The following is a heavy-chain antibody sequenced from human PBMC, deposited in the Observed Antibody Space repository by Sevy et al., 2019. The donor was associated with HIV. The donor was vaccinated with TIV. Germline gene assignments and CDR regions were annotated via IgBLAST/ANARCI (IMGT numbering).Heavy chain of an antibody. V-gene: IGHV4-59*01. J-gene: IGHJ3*01. CDR3: ARERYDSNWYGLESGNDALDV. D-gene: IGHD4-4*01. Sequence: SDTLSLTCTVSGGSISSYYWSWIRQPPGKGLEWIGYFYYSGDTDYNSSLKNRVTISVDKSKNQLSLRLSSVTAADTAVYYCARERYDSNWYGLESGNDALDVWGQGTLVTVSS. CDR2: FYYSGDT. CDR1: GGSISSYY.